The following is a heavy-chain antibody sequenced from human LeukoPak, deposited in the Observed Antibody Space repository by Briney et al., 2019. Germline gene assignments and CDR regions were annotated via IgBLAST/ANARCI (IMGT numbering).Heavy chain of an antibody. CDR2: MNPNSGNT. CDR1: GYTFTSYD. D-gene: IGHD1-26*01. V-gene: IGHV1-8*01. Sequence: ASVKVSCKASGYTFTSYDINWVRQATGQGLEWMGWMNPNSGNTGYAQKFQGRVTMTRNTFISTAYMELSSLRSEDTAVYYCARGLRKSGSYVPPSYWGQGTLVTVSS. J-gene: IGHJ4*02. CDR3: ARGLRKSGSYVPPSY.